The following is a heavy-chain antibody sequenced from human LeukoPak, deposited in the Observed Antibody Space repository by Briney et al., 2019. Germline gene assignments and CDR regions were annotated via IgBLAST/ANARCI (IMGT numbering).Heavy chain of an antibody. Sequence: ASVKVSCKASGYTFTSYYMHWVRQAPGQGLEWMGIINPSGGSTIYAHKFQGRVTMTRDMSTSTVYMELSSLRSEDTAVYYCARDRSIAASGRSWYFDPWGRGTLVTVSS. V-gene: IGHV1-46*01. D-gene: IGHD6-13*01. CDR2: INPSGGST. J-gene: IGHJ2*01. CDR3: ARDRSIAASGRSWYFDP. CDR1: GYTFTSYY.